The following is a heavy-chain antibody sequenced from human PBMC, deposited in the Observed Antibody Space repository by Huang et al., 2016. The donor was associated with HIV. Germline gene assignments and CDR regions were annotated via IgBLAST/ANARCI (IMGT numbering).Heavy chain of an antibody. V-gene: IGHV4-59*02. CDR3: VRDQGRLAVGGIDNWFDP. D-gene: IGHD6-19*01. Sequence: QVRLQESGPGLVKPSETLSLSCTVSGDSVRSHYWGWIRHPPGKGLGWIGTVYDGGTTKYNPRVKSRITISGDTSKNGFSLNITSVSAADTAMYFCVRDQGRLAVGGIDNWFDPWGQGALVTVSS. CDR2: VYDGGTT. CDR1: GDSVRSHY. J-gene: IGHJ5*02.